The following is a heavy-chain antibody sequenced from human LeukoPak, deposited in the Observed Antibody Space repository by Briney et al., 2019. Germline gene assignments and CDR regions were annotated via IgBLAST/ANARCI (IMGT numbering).Heavy chain of an antibody. CDR1: GFTFSSYW. CDR3: ARAPIVATIISYYYYYMDV. J-gene: IGHJ6*03. CDR2: IKQDGSEK. V-gene: IGHV3-7*01. Sequence: GGSLRLSCAASGFTFSSYWMSWVRQAPGKGLEWVANIKQDGSEKYYVDSVKGRFTISRDNAKNSLYLQMNSLRAEDTAVYYCARAPIVATIISYYYYYMDVWGKGTTVTVSS. D-gene: IGHD5-12*01.